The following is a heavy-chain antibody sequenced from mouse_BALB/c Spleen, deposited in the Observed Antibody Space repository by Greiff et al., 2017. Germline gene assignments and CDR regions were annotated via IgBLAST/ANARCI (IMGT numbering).Heavy chain of an antibody. CDR1: GFTFTDYY. J-gene: IGHJ3*01. Sequence: EVKLMESGGGLVQPGGSLRLSCATSGFTFTDYYMSWVRQPPGKALGWLGFIRNKANGYTTEYSASVKGRFTISRDNSQSILYLQMNTLRAEDSATYYCARDGDPAWFAYWGQGTLVTVSA. V-gene: IGHV7-3*02. CDR3: ARDGDPAWFAY. D-gene: IGHD3-3*01. CDR2: IRNKANGYTT.